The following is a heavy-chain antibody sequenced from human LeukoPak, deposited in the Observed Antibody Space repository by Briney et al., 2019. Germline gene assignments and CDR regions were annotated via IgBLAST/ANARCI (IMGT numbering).Heavy chain of an antibody. CDR3: ARRSFYDFWSGYYNGYFDY. V-gene: IGHV5-51*01. Sequence: GESLKISCKGSGDSFTSYWIGWVRQMPGKGLEWMGIIYPGDSDTRYSPSFQGQVTISADKSISTAYLQWSSLKASDTAMYYCARRSFYDFWSGYYNGYFDYWGQGTLVTVSS. CDR2: IYPGDSDT. D-gene: IGHD3-3*01. J-gene: IGHJ4*02. CDR1: GDSFTSYW.